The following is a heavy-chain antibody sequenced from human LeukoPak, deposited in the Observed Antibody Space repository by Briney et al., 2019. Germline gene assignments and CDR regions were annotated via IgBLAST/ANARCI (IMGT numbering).Heavy chain of an antibody. V-gene: IGHV3-21*01. Sequence: GGSLRLSRAASGFTFSRSDMTWVRQAPGKGLEWVSFISSSSTYIYYADSVKGRFTISRDNARNSLYLQMNSLRAEDTAIYYCAREYDSSGYYVNWGQGTLVTVSS. CDR3: AREYDSSGYYVN. J-gene: IGHJ4*02. CDR2: ISSSSTYI. CDR1: GFTFSRSD. D-gene: IGHD3-22*01.